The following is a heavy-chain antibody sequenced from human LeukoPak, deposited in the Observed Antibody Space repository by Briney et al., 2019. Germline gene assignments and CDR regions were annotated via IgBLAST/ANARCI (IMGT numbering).Heavy chain of an antibody. CDR3: AREVGYCSGGSCYFGFDY. CDR2: IKQDGSEK. CDR1: GFTFSSYW. Sequence: GGSLRPSCAASGFTFSSYWMSWVRQAPGKGLEWVANIKQDGSEKYYVDSVKGRFTISRDNAKNSLYLQMNSLRAEDTAVYYCAREVGYCSGGSCYFGFDYWGQGTLVTVSS. V-gene: IGHV3-7*03. D-gene: IGHD2-15*01. J-gene: IGHJ4*02.